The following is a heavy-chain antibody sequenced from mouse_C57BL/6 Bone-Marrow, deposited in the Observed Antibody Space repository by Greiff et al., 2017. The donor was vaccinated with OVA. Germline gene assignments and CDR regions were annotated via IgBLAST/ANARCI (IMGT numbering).Heavy chain of an antibody. Sequence: QVQLQQSGAELARPGASVKLSCKASGYTLTSYGISWVKQRTGQGLEWIGEIYPRSGNTYYNEKFKGKATLTADKSYSTAYMELRRLTSEDSAVNFCALTQYFDVWGTGTTVTVTS. CDR3: ALTQYFDV. CDR1: GYTLTSYG. J-gene: IGHJ1*03. CDR2: IYPRSGNT. D-gene: IGHD4-1*01. V-gene: IGHV1-81*01.